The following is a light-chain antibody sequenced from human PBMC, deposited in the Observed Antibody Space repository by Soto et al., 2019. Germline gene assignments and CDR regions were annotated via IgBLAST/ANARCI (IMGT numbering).Light chain of an antibody. V-gene: IGLV2-8*01. CDR2: EVS. Sequence: QSALTQPPSASGSPGQSVTIPCTGTSSDVGGYNYVSWYQHHPGKGPKLMIYEVSKRPSGVPDRFSGSKSGNTASLTVSGLQEEDEADYYCSSYAGTNTIFGGGTKLTVL. CDR1: SSDVGGYNY. J-gene: IGLJ2*01. CDR3: SSYAGTNTI.